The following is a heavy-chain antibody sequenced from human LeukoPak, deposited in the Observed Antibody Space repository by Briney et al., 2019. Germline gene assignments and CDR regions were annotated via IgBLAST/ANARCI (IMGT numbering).Heavy chain of an antibody. CDR3: ARDGSWNYYDSSGYPYFDY. V-gene: IGHV1-69*13. Sequence: SVKVSCKASGGTFSSYAISWVRQAPGQGLEWMGGIIPIFGTANYAQKFQGRVTITADESTSTAYMELSSLRSEDTAVYYCARDGSWNYYDSSGYPYFDYWGQGTLVTVSS. CDR2: IIPIFGTA. CDR1: GGTFSSYA. J-gene: IGHJ4*02. D-gene: IGHD3-22*01.